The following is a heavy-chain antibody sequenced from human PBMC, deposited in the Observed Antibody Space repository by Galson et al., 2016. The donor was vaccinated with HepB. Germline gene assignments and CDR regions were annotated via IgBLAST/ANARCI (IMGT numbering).Heavy chain of an antibody. CDR2: ISWNSGSI. CDR3: AKDSGAYYYDSSGYRRNAFDI. D-gene: IGHD3-22*01. Sequence: CAASGFTLDHYAMHWVRQAPGKGLEWVSGISWNSGSIGYADSVKGRFTISRDNPKNSLYLQMNSLRAGDTALYYCAKDSGAYYYDSSGYRRNAFDIWGQGTMVTVSS. V-gene: IGHV3-9*01. J-gene: IGHJ3*02. CDR1: GFTLDHYA.